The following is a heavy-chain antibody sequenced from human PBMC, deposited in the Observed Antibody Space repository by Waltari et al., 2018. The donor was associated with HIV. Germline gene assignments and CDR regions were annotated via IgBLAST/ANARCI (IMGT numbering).Heavy chain of an antibody. CDR3: AREKEDDYGGNAGAFDS. J-gene: IGHJ3*02. V-gene: IGHV3-74*01. D-gene: IGHD4-17*01. CDR1: GFTFSSYW. Sequence: EVQLVESGGGLVQPGGSLRLSCAASGFTFSSYWMHWVRQAPGKGLVWVSRINSDGSSTSYADSVKGRFTISRDNAKNTLYLQMNSLRAEDTAVYYCAREKEDDYGGNAGAFDSWGQGTMVTVSS. CDR2: INSDGSST.